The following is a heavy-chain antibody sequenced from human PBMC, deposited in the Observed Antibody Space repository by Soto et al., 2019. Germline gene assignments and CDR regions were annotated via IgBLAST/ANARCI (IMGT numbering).Heavy chain of an antibody. CDR1: GFTFSSYA. J-gene: IGHJ6*02. Sequence: GGSLRLSCAASGFTFSSYAMSWVRQAPGKGLEWVSAISGSGGSTYYADSVKGRFTISRDNSKNTLYLQMNSLRAEDTAVYYCAKAEDGYNPNYYYGMDVWGQGTTVTVSS. CDR3: AKAEDGYNPNYYYGMDV. D-gene: IGHD5-12*01. CDR2: ISGSGGST. V-gene: IGHV3-23*01.